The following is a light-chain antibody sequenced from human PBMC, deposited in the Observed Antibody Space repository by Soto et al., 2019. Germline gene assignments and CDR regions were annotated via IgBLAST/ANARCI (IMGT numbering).Light chain of an antibody. CDR2: HAD. V-gene: IGKV3-11*01. CDR1: QSVHNY. CDR3: QQYGGSPRGT. Sequence: EIVLTQSPATLSLSPGERATLSCRASQSVHNYLAWYQQKPGQAPRLLIYHADKRATGVPARFSGGGSGTDFTLTITSLEPEDFAVYYCQQYGGSPRGTFGQGTRLEIK. J-gene: IGKJ2*01.